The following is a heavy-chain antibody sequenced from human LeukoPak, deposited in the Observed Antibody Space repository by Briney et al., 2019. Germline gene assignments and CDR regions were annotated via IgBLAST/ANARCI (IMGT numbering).Heavy chain of an antibody. D-gene: IGHD6-19*01. V-gene: IGHV4-4*07. Sequence: SETLSLTCTVSGGSISSYYWSWIRQPAGKGLEWIGRIYTSGNTNYNPSLKSRVTMSVDTSKNQFSLKLSSVIAADTAVYYCARASIAVSDMDVWGKGTTVTVSS. J-gene: IGHJ6*03. CDR2: IYTSGNT. CDR3: ARASIAVSDMDV. CDR1: GGSISSYY.